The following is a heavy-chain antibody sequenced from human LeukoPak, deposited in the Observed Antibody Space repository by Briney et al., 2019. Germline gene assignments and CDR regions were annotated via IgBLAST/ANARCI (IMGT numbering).Heavy chain of an antibody. J-gene: IGHJ4*02. CDR1: GGSFSGYY. Sequence: SETLSLTCAVYGGSFSGYYWSWIRQPPGKGLEWIGEINHSGSTNYNPSLKSRVTISVDTSKNQFSLKLSSVTAVDTAVYYCARGHRRYFDWFPFDYWGQGTLVTVSS. CDR2: INHSGST. CDR3: ARGHRRYFDWFPFDY. D-gene: IGHD3-9*01. V-gene: IGHV4-34*01.